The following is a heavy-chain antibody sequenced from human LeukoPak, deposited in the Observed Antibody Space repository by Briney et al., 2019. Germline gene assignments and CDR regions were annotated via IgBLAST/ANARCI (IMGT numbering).Heavy chain of an antibody. CDR3: AREKDTYYYGSGSYLPNYFDY. CDR2: IIPIFGTA. D-gene: IGHD3-10*01. CDR1: GGTFSSYA. V-gene: IGHV1-69*13. Sequence: GASVKVSCKASGGTFSSYAISWVRQAPGQGLEWMGGIIPIFGTANYAQKFQGGVTITADESTSTAYMELSSLRSEDTAVYYCAREKDTYYYGSGSYLPNYFDYWGQGTLVTVSS. J-gene: IGHJ4*02.